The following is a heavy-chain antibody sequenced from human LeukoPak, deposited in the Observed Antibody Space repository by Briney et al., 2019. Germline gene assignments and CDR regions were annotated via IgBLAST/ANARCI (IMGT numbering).Heavy chain of an antibody. CDR2: ISSSSSYI. CDR1: GFTFSSYS. D-gene: IGHD2-21*02. Sequence: GGSLRLSCAASGFTFSSYSMNWVRQAPGKGLEWVSSISSSSSYIYYADSVKGRFTISRDNAKNSLYLQMNSLRAEDTAVYYCARDGEVVVTATFDYWGQRTLVTVSS. J-gene: IGHJ4*02. CDR3: ARDGEVVVTATFDY. V-gene: IGHV3-21*01.